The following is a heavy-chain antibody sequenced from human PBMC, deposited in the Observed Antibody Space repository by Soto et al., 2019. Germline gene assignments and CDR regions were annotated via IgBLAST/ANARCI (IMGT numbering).Heavy chain of an antibody. Sequence: EVQLLESGGGLVQRWGSLRVSCAASGFTFNNYAMTWVRQAPGKGLEWVSFINASGDKTYYADSVKGRFTISRDNSKNTLSLQMSSLRDDDTAVYFCARADLFLMAYEFGYRGQGTLVTVSS. D-gene: IGHD2-8*01. CDR1: GFTFNNYA. V-gene: IGHV3-23*01. CDR3: ARADLFLMAYEFGY. J-gene: IGHJ4*02. CDR2: INASGDKT.